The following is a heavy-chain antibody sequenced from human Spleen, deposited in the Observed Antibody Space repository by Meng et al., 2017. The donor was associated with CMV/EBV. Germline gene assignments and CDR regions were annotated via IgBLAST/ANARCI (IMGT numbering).Heavy chain of an antibody. CDR1: NVSITGGGFY. CDR2: IYYSGTT. J-gene: IGHJ4*02. D-gene: IGHD6-25*01. V-gene: IGHV4-31*11. CDR3: ARDSGYYPDY. Sequence: CDVSNVSITGGGFYWSWIRQRPGKGLEWIGYIYYSGTTYLNPSLKSRLTMSVDTSKNQFSLSLTSVTDADTAIYYCARDSGYYPDYWGQGTLVTVSS.